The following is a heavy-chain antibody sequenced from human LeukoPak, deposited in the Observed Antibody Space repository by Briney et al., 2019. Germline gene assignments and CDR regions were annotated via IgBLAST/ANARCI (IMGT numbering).Heavy chain of an antibody. J-gene: IGHJ4*02. V-gene: IGHV4-30-4*08. D-gene: IGHD3-3*01. CDR2: IYYSGST. CDR1: GGSISSGDYY. CDR3: AVHIPLWSGYYAFDY. Sequence: SQTLSLTCTVSGGSISSGDYYWSWIRQPPGKGLEWIGYIYYSGSTYYNPSLKSRVTISVDTSKNQFSLKLSSVTAADTAVYYCAVHIPLWSGYYAFDYWGQGTLVTVSS.